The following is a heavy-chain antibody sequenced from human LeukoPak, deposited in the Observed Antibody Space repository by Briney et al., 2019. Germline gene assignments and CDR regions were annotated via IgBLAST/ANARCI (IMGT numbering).Heavy chain of an antibody. J-gene: IGHJ4*02. CDR2: IYYSGRT. Sequence: SETLSLTCTVSGGSISSIIYYWGWIRPPPGKGLDGIGSIYYSGRTYYNPSLKSRVTISVDTSKNQFSLKLSSVTAADPAVYYCARHTEGGDSSGWYYFDYWGQGTLVTVSS. CDR3: ARHTEGGDSSGWYYFDY. D-gene: IGHD6-19*01. CDR1: GGSISSIIYY. V-gene: IGHV4-39*01.